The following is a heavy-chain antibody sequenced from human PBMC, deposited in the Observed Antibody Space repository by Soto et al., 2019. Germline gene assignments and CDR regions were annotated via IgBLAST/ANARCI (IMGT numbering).Heavy chain of an antibody. V-gene: IGHV1-69*01. CDR3: ARAPIYCSSTSCSYWGEFDY. Sequence: QVQLVQSGAEVKKPGASVKVSCKASGGTFSSYAISWVRQAPGQGLEWMGGIIPIFGTANYAQKFQGRVTIPADESTSTAYMELSSLRSEDTAVYYCARAPIYCSSTSCSYWGEFDYWGQGTLVTVSS. CDR1: GGTFSSYA. CDR2: IIPIFGTA. D-gene: IGHD2-2*01. J-gene: IGHJ4*02.